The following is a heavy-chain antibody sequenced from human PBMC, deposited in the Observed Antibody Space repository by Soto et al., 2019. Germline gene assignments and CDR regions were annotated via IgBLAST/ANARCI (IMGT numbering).Heavy chain of an antibody. J-gene: IGHJ6*02. CDR1: GYTFTSYG. V-gene: IGHV1-18*01. Sequence: ASVKVSCKASGYTFTSYGISWVRQAPGQGLEWMGWISAYNGNTNYAQKLQGRVTMTTDTSTSTAYMELRSLRSDDTAVYYCAIDTGFIGTYYDISFPGKAYYYCMYVWG. CDR2: ISAYNGNT. D-gene: IGHD3-9*01. CDR3: AIDTGFIGTYYDISFPGKAYYYCMYV.